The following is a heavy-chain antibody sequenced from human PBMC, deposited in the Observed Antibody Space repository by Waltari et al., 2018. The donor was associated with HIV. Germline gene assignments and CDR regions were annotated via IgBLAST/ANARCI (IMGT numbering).Heavy chain of an antibody. D-gene: IGHD2-2*01. Sequence: EVQLVESGGGLVKPGGSLRLSCSASGFTFSSYSMNWVRQAPGKGLEWVSSISSSSSYIYYADSVKGRFTISRDNAKNSLYLQMNSLRAEDTAVYYCAGVPAAMRVDYWGQGTLVTVSS. V-gene: IGHV3-21*01. CDR2: ISSSSSYI. CDR3: AGVPAAMRVDY. J-gene: IGHJ4*02. CDR1: GFTFSSYS.